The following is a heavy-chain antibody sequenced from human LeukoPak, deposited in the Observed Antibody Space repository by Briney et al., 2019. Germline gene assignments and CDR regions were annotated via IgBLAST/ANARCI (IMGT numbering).Heavy chain of an antibody. Sequence: ASVKVSCKASGYTFTGYYMHWVRQAPGQGLEWMGWINPNSGGTNYAQKFQGRVTMTRDTSISTAYMEPSRLRSDDTAVYYCARDLPMTTVTRGDYWGQGTLVTVSS. D-gene: IGHD4-17*01. CDR1: GYTFTGYY. V-gene: IGHV1-2*02. J-gene: IGHJ4*02. CDR3: ARDLPMTTVTRGDY. CDR2: INPNSGGT.